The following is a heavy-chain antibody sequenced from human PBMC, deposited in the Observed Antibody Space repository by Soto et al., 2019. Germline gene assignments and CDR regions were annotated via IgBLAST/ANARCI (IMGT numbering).Heavy chain of an antibody. J-gene: IGHJ4*02. CDR1: GLTFSNYG. Sequence: GGSLRLSCAVSGLTFSNYGMTWVRQAPGKGLVWVSDISSSGANTYYADAVKGRFTISRDNSKNTLFLQMNSLRAEDTAVYYCARGPPNNVAAAGIFDYWGQGTLVTVSS. CDR3: ARGPPNNVAAAGIFDY. CDR2: ISSSGANT. D-gene: IGHD6-13*01. V-gene: IGHV3-23*01.